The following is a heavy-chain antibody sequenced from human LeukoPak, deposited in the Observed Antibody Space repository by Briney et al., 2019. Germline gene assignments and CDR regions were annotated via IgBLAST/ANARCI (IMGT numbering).Heavy chain of an antibody. CDR1: GFTFSYSW. D-gene: IGHD3-3*02. V-gene: IGHV3-74*03. CDR2: INDDGTTT. CDR3: VRALFSISDES. J-gene: IGHJ5*02. Sequence: GGSLRLSCAASGFTFSYSWLHWVRQAPGKGLVWFSRINDDGTTTTYADSVKGRFTISRDNAKNTLYLQMNSLRAEDTAVYFCVRALFSISDESWGQGTLVTVSS.